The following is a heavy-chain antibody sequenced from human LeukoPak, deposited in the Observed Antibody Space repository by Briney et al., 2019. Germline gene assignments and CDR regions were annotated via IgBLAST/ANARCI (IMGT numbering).Heavy chain of an antibody. CDR1: GSTFSSYW. Sequence: GGSLRLSCAASGSTFSSYWMHWVRQAPGKGLVWVSRISTDGTYTEYADSVKGRFTISRDNAKDTLYLQVNSLRAEDTAVYYCAITVDCRATTDCYSYFHHRGQGTLVTVSS. D-gene: IGHD2-21*02. CDR3: AITVDCRATTDCYSYFHH. J-gene: IGHJ1*01. CDR2: ISTDGTYT. V-gene: IGHV3-74*03.